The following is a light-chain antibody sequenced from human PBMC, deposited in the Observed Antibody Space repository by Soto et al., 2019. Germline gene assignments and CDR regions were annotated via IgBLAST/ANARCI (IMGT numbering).Light chain of an antibody. J-gene: IGKJ1*01. CDR2: KAT. Sequence: DIQMTQSPSTLSGSVGDRITITCRASQTISSWVAWHQQKPRKAPKLLIYKATTLNSGVPSRFVGSGSGTELTLTFSCLQPDEFATYDYQHYNCYSEAFGQGTKV. V-gene: IGKV1-5*03. CDR3: QHYNCYSEA. CDR1: QTISSW.